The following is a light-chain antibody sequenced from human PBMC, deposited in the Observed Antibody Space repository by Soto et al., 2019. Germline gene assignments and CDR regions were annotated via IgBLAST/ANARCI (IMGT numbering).Light chain of an antibody. CDR3: LQDFSYPRT. V-gene: IGKV1-6*01. J-gene: IGKJ1*01. Sequence: AIQLIRSPSSLCASVVDRVTIPCRASQDIVTYLAWYQQKPGKAPKLLIYLASTLQGGVPSRFSGSGSGTDFTLTISSLQPEDSATYYCLQDFSYPRTFGQGTKVDIK. CDR1: QDIVTY. CDR2: LAS.